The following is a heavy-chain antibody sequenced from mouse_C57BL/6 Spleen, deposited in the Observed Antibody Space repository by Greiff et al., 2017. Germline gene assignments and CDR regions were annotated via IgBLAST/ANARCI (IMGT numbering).Heavy chain of an antibody. D-gene: IGHD1-1*01. J-gene: IGHJ1*03. V-gene: IGHV1-81*01. CDR2: IYPRSGNT. CDR1: GYTFTSYG. CDR3: ARRYYGSSYGYFDV. Sequence: VQLQQSGAELARPGASVKLSCKASGYTFTSYGISWVKQRTGQGLEWIGEIYPRSGNTYYNEKFKGKATLTADKASSTAYMELRSLTSGDSSVYFCARRYYGSSYGYFDVWGTGTTVTVSS.